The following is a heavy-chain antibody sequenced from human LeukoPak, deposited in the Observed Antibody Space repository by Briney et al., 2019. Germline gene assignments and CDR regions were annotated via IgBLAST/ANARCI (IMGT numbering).Heavy chain of an antibody. CDR1: GFTFSSYG. CDR2: ISGSGGST. D-gene: IGHD3-10*01. CDR3: ANGFDYGSGSLRYYYMDV. Sequence: GGSLRLSCAASGFTFSSYGMSWVRQAPGKGLEWVSAISGSGGSTYYADSVKGRFTISRDNSKNTLYLQVNSLRAEDTAVYYCANGFDYGSGSLRYYYMDVWGKGTTVTVSS. V-gene: IGHV3-23*01. J-gene: IGHJ6*03.